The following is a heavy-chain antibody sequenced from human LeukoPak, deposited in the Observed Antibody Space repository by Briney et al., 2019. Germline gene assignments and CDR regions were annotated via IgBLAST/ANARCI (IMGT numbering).Heavy chain of an antibody. CDR3: ARVGGYMSFDI. D-gene: IGHD5-12*01. J-gene: IGHJ3*02. V-gene: IGHV4-38-2*02. CDR2: IYHSGKT. Sequence: PSETLSLTCTVSGYSISSGYYWGWIRQPPGKGLEWIGSIYHSGKTYYNPSLKSPVTISVDTSKNQFSLKLTSVTATDTAVYYCARVGGYMSFDIWGQGTMVTVSS. CDR1: GYSISSGYY.